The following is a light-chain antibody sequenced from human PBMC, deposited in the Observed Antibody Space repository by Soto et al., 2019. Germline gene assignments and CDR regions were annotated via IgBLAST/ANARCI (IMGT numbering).Light chain of an antibody. CDR2: EVT. CDR3: GSYTSSTTIVL. CDR1: SSDVGGFKF. Sequence: QSVLTQPASVSGSPGQSITISCTGTSSDVGGFKFVSWYQHHPGKAPQLIIYEVTNRPSGVSNRFSGSKSGNTASLTISGLQAEDEADYYCGSYTSSTTIVLFGGGTKVTVL. J-gene: IGLJ2*01. V-gene: IGLV2-14*01.